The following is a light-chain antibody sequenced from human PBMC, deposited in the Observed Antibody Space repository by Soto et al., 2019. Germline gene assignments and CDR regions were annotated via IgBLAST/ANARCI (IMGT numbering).Light chain of an antibody. V-gene: IGKV1-39*01. CDR3: QQSFSTPWT. Sequence: DIQLTQSPSSLSASVGDRVTLTCRASQTISKFLNWYQQKPGKAPKLLIYDASSLQSGVPSRFSGSGSGTDFTLTISSLQPEDFATYSCQQSFSTPWTCGQGTKVEIK. CDR2: DAS. CDR1: QTISKF. J-gene: IGKJ1*01.